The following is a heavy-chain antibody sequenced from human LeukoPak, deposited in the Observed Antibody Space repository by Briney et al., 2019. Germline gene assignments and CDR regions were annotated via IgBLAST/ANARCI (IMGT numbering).Heavy chain of an antibody. Sequence: GGSLRLSCAASGFTFSNYWMHWVRQVTGKGLVWVSRINSDGSSTNYADFVKGRFTISRDNAKNTLYLQMNSLRAEDTAVYYCAREVPWDGDFQHWGHGTLVTVSS. J-gene: IGHJ1*01. D-gene: IGHD1-26*01. CDR2: INSDGSST. V-gene: IGHV3-74*01. CDR1: GFTFSNYW. CDR3: AREVPWDGDFQH.